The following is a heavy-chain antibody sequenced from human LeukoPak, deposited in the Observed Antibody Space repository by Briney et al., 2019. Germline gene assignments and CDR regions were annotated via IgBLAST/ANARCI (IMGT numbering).Heavy chain of an antibody. D-gene: IGHD4-23*01. CDR3: ARFIGGNRRYFDY. J-gene: IGHJ4*02. V-gene: IGHV1-69*05. CDR2: IIPIFSTA. CDR1: GYTFTSYG. Sequence: SVKVSCKASGYTFTSYGISWVRQAPGQGLEWMGGIIPIFSTANYAQKFQGRVTITTDESTSTAYMELSSLRSEDTAVYYCARFIGGNRRYFDYWGQGTLVTVSS.